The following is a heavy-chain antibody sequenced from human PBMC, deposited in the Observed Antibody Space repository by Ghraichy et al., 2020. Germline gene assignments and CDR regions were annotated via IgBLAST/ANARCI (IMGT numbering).Heavy chain of an antibody. D-gene: IGHD6-6*01. J-gene: IGHJ6*02. V-gene: IGHV3-21*01. CDR1: GFTFSSYS. Sequence: GGSLRLSCAASGFTFSSYSMNWVRQAPGKGLEWVSSISSSSSYIYYADSVKGRFTISRDNAKNSLYLQMNSLRAEDTAVYYCARTVKSSFLPDYYYYYGMDVWGQGTTVTVSS. CDR3: ARTVKSSFLPDYYYYYGMDV. CDR2: ISSSSSYI.